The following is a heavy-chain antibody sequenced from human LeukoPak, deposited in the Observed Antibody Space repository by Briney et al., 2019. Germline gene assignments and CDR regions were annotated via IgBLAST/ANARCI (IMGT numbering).Heavy chain of an antibody. CDR3: AKGGQGYDFWSGYFQDFDY. CDR2: ISGSGGST. V-gene: IGHV3-23*01. J-gene: IGHJ4*02. CDR1: GLTFSSYA. D-gene: IGHD3-3*01. Sequence: GGSLRLSCAASGLTFSSYAMSWVRQAPGKGLEWVSAISGSGGSTYYADSVKGRFTISRDNSKNTLYLQMNSLRAEDTAVYYCAKGGQGYDFWSGYFQDFDYWGQGTLVTVSS.